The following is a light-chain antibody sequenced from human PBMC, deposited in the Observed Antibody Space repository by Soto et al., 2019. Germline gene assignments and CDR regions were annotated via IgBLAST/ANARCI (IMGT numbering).Light chain of an antibody. CDR1: SSDIGAYNY. J-gene: IGLJ1*01. V-gene: IGLV2-14*01. CDR2: EVS. Sequence: QSALTQPASVSGSPGQSITISCTGTSSDIGAYNYVSWYQQHPGKAPKLMLYEVSNRPSGVSIRFSGSKSGNTASLPISGLQAEDEADYYCNSYTSSSTLDVFGTGTKLTVL. CDR3: NSYTSSSTLDV.